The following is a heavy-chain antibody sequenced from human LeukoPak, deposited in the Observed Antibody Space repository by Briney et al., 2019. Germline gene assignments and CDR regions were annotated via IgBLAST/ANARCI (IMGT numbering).Heavy chain of an antibody. CDR2: ISAYNGNT. Sequence: ASVKVSCKASGYTFTSYGISWVRQAPGQGLEWMGWISAYNGNTNYAQKLQGRVTMTTDTSTSTAYMEMRSLRADDTAVYYCAIVDTAMVGDYWGQGTLVTVSS. D-gene: IGHD5-18*01. J-gene: IGHJ4*02. V-gene: IGHV1-18*01. CDR1: GYTFTSYG. CDR3: AIVDTAMVGDY.